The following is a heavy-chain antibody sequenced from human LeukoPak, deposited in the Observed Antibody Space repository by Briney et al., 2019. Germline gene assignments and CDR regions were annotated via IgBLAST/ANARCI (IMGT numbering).Heavy chain of an antibody. CDR2: ISWNSGSI. CDR3: AAVYGSGSSVDY. CDR1: GFTFDDYA. V-gene: IGHV3-9*01. Sequence: CLRLSCAASGFTFDDYAMHWVRQAPGKGLEWVSGISWNSGSIGYADSVKGRFTISRDNAKNSLYLQMNSLRAEDTALYYCAAVYGSGSSVDYWGREPWSPSPQ. J-gene: IGHJ4*02. D-gene: IGHD3-10*01.